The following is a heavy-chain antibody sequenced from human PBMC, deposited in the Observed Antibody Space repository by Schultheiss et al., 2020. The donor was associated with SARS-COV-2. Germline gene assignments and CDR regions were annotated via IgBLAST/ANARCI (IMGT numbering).Heavy chain of an antibody. D-gene: IGHD2-15*01. CDR2: MNPNSGNT. J-gene: IGHJ4*02. CDR3: ARARAGYCSGGSCYGGYYFDY. CDR1: GYTFTSYD. Sequence: ASVKVSCKASGYTFTSYDINWVRQATGQGLEWMGWMNPNSGNTGYAQKLQGRVTMTTDTSTSTAYMELSSLRSEDTAVYYCARARAGYCSGGSCYGGYYFDYWGQGTLVTVSS. V-gene: IGHV1-8*01.